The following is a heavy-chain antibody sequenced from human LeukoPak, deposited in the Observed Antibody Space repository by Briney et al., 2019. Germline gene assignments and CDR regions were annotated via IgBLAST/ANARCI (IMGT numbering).Heavy chain of an antibody. CDR1: GGSISSSSYY. CDR3: ARVGTIFDY. CDR2: IYYSGST. D-gene: IGHD1/OR15-1a*01. J-gene: IGHJ4*02. V-gene: IGHV4-39*07. Sequence: SETLSLTCTVSGGSISSSSYYWGWIRQPPGKGLEWIGSIYYSGSTYYNPSLKSRVTISVDTSKNQFSLKLSSVTAADTAVYYCARVGTIFDYWGQGTLVTVSS.